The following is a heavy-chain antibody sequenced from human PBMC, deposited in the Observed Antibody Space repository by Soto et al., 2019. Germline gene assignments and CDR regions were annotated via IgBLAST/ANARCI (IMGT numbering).Heavy chain of an antibody. Sequence: GGSLRLSCVASGFTFSSYGMHWVRQAPGKGLEWVAVMSYDGSHEYYADSVKGRFTISRDNSKTILYLQMNSLRLEDTAVYYCAKGSXLRVVEAPLAILGGVDVWGQGAMVTVSS. CDR3: AKGSXLRVVEAPLAILGGVDV. CDR1: GFTFSSYG. CDR2: MSYDGSHE. V-gene: IGHV3-33*06. D-gene: IGHD3-3*01. J-gene: IGHJ6*02.